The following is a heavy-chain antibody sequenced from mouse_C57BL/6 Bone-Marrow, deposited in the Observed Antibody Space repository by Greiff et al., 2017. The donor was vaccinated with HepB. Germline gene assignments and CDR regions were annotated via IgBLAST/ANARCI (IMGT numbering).Heavy chain of an antibody. CDR2: INPNNGGT. J-gene: IGHJ2*01. D-gene: IGHD4-1*01. Sequence: EVQLVESGPELVKPGASVKMSCKASGYTFTDYNMHWVKQSHGKSLEWIGYINPNNGGTSYNQKFKGKATLTVNKSSSTAYMELRSLTSEDSAVYYCARWGTGNFDYWGQGTTLTVSS. V-gene: IGHV1-22*01. CDR3: ARWGTGNFDY. CDR1: GYTFTDYN.